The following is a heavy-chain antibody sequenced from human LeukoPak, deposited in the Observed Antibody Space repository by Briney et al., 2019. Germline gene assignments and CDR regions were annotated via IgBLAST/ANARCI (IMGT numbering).Heavy chain of an antibody. CDR3: ARRYTSGYYNY. V-gene: IGHV4-39*01. Sequence: SETLSLTCTVSGGSISSSSYYWGWIRQPPGKGLEWIGSIYYSGSTYYNPSLKSRVTISVDTSENQFSLKLTSVTAADTAVYYCARRYTSGYYNYWGQGTLVTVSS. J-gene: IGHJ4*02. CDR2: IYYSGST. D-gene: IGHD3-22*01. CDR1: GGSISSSSYY.